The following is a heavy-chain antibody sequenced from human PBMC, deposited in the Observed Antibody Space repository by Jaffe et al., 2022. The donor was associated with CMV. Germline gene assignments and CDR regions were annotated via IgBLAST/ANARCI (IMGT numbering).Heavy chain of an antibody. D-gene: IGHD3-9*01. CDR1: GFTFSSYA. V-gene: IGHV3-64D*06. CDR2: ISSNGGST. CDR3: VKDLDTNFDWENAFDI. J-gene: IGHJ3*02. Sequence: EVQLVESGGGLVQPGGSLRLSCSASGFTFSSYAMHWVRQAPGKGLEYVSAISSNGGSTYYADSVKGRFTISRDNSKNTLYLQMSSLRAEDTAVYYCVKDLDTNFDWENAFDIWGQGTMVTVSS.